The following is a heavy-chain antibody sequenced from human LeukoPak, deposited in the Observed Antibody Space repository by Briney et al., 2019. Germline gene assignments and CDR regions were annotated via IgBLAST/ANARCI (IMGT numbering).Heavy chain of an antibody. CDR1: GGSISNYY. J-gene: IGHJ3*02. Sequence: SETLSLTCTVSGGSISNYYWSWIRQPPGKGLEWIGEINHSGSTNYNPSLKSRVTISVDTSKNQFSLKLSSVTAADTAVYYCARSYYDILTGYLHDAFDIWGHGTMVSVSS. D-gene: IGHD3-9*01. V-gene: IGHV4-34*01. CDR3: ARSYYDILTGYLHDAFDI. CDR2: INHSGST.